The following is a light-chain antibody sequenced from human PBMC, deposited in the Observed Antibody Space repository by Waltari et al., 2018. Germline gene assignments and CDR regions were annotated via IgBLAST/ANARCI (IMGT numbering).Light chain of an antibody. CDR3: QTWGTGIVV. Sequence: QLVLTQSPSASASLGASVKLTCTLSSGHSSYAIAWPQQQPEKGPRYLMKLNSDGSHSKGGGIPVRFSGSSSGAERYLPISSLQSEDEADYYCQTWGTGIVVFGGGTKLTVL. J-gene: IGLJ2*01. V-gene: IGLV4-69*01. CDR2: LNSDGSH. CDR1: SGHSSYA.